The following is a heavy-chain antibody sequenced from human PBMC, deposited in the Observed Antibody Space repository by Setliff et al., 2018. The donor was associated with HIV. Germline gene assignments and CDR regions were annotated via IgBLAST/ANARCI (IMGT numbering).Heavy chain of an antibody. V-gene: IGHV4-59*08. CDR2: IYYSGST. CDR3: ARSRRYYDSSGYYPGAFDI. CDR1: GASISSYY. D-gene: IGHD3-22*01. J-gene: IGHJ3*02. Sequence: PSETLSLTCTVSGASISSYYWSWIRQPPGKGLEWIGYIYYSGSTNYNPSLKSRVTISVDTSKNQFSLKLSSVTAADTAVYYCARSRRYYDSSGYYPGAFDIWGQGTVVTVSS.